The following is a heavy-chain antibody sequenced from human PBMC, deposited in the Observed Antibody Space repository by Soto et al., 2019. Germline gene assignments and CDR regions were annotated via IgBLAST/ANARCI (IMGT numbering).Heavy chain of an antibody. CDR3: AARITMYRGVIDSNDY. CDR1: GGSISSSSYY. CDR2: IYYSGST. V-gene: IGHV4-39*01. D-gene: IGHD3-10*01. J-gene: IGHJ4*02. Sequence: LQLQESGPGLVKPSETLSLTCTVSGGSISSSSYYWGWIRQPPGKGLEWIGSIYYSGSTYYNPSLKSRVTITVDTSKNLFSLRLRYVTAANTAVYYCAARITMYRGVIDSNDYWGQGTLVTVSS.